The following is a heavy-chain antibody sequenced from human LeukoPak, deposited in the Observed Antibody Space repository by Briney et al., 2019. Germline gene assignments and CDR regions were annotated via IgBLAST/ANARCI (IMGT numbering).Heavy chain of an antibody. Sequence: PSETLSLTCTVSGGSISSYYWSWIRQPPGKGLEWIGYICYSGSTNYNPSLKSRVTISVDTSKNQFSLKLSSVTAADTAVYYCARSYSGSYENYYYYGMDVWGQGTTVTVSS. CDR2: ICYSGST. D-gene: IGHD1-26*01. V-gene: IGHV4-59*01. J-gene: IGHJ6*02. CDR3: ARSYSGSYENYYYYGMDV. CDR1: GGSISSYY.